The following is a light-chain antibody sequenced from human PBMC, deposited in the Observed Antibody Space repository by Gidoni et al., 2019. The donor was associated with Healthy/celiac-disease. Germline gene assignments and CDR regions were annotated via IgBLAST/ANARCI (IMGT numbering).Light chain of an antibody. Sequence: QPVLTQPPSASGTPGQRVTISCSGSSSNIGSNTVNWYQQLPGTAPKLLIYSNNQRPSGVPGRFSGSKSGTSASRAISGLQSEDEADYYCAAWDDSLNGVVFGGGTKLTVL. CDR3: AAWDDSLNGVV. J-gene: IGLJ2*01. V-gene: IGLV1-44*01. CDR1: SSNIGSNT. CDR2: SNN.